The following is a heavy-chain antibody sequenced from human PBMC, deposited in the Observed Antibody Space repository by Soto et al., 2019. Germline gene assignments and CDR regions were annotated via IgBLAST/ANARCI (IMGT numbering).Heavy chain of an antibody. CDR2: INHSGST. J-gene: IGHJ4*02. CDR3: ARVRGYSGLDY. V-gene: IGHV4-34*01. Sequence: SETLSLTCAVYGGSFSGYCWSWIRQPPGKGLEWIGEINHSGSTNYNPSLKSRVTISVDTSKNQFSLKLSSVTAADTAVYYCARVRGYSGLDYWGQGTLVTVSS. D-gene: IGHD5-12*01. CDR1: GGSFSGYC.